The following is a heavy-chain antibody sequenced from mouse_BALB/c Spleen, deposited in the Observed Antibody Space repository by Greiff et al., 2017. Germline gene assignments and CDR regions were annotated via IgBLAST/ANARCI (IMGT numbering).Heavy chain of an antibody. Sequence: EVKVVESGGGLVQPGGSLRLSCATSGFTFTDYYMSWVRQPPGKALEWLGFIRNKANGYTTEYSASVKGRFTISRDNSQSILYLQMNTLRAEDSATYYCERSMGYGSSYGFAYWGQGTLVTVSA. J-gene: IGHJ3*01. CDR1: GFTFTDYY. CDR3: ERSMGYGSSYGFAY. V-gene: IGHV7-3*02. D-gene: IGHD1-1*01. CDR2: IRNKANGYTT.